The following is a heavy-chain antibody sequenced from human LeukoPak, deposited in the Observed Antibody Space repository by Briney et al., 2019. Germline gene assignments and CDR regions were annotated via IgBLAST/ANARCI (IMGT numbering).Heavy chain of an antibody. J-gene: IGHJ4*02. CDR1: GGSFSSYY. V-gene: IGHV4-34*01. CDR3: ARGRGDHDY. Sequence: SETLSLTCAVYGGSFSSYYWSWIRQPPGKGLNWIGEINHSGSTNYIPSLKSRVTISVDTSKNQSSLKLSSVTAADTAVYYCARGRGDHDYWGQGTLVTVSS. D-gene: IGHD4-17*01. CDR2: INHSGST.